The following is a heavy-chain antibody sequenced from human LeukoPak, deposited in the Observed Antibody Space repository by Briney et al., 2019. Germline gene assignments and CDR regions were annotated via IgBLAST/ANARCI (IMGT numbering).Heavy chain of an antibody. J-gene: IGHJ3*02. CDR2: IYHSGST. D-gene: IGHD1-26*01. Sequence: SETLSLTCTVSGGSISSSSYYWGWIRQPPGKGLEWIGSIYHSGSTYYNPSLKSRVTISVDRSKNQFSLKLSSVTAADTAVYYCARVGYSGSSDAFDIWGQGTMVTVSS. V-gene: IGHV4-39*07. CDR3: ARVGYSGSSDAFDI. CDR1: GGSISSSSYY.